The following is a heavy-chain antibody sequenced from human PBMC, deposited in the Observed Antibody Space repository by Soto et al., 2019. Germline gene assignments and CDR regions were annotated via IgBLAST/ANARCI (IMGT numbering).Heavy chain of an antibody. V-gene: IGHV4-31*03. Sequence: SETLSLTCTVSGGSISSGGYYWSWIRQHPGKGLEWIGYIYYSGSTYYNPSLKSRVTISVDTSKNQFSLKLSSVTAADTAAYYCARGTVTTRYFDYWGQGILVTVSS. CDR1: GGSISSGGYY. CDR3: ARGTVTTRYFDY. J-gene: IGHJ4*02. CDR2: IYYSGST. D-gene: IGHD4-17*01.